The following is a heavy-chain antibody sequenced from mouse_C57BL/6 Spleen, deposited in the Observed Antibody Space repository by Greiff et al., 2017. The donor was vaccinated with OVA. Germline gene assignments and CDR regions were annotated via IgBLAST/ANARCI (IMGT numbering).Heavy chain of an antibody. CDR3: ARDVCNGPYYFDD. V-gene: IGHV3-6*01. CDR2: ISYDGSN. D-gene: IGHD1-1*01. CDR1: GYSITSGYY. J-gene: IGHJ2*01. Sequence: EVKLVESGPGLVKPSPSLSLTCSVTGYSITSGYYWNLIRQFPGNKLEWMGYISYDGSNNYNPSLKNRTSITRDTSKNQVFLKLSSVTTEDPATYYCARDVCNGPYYFDDGGQGTTRTVSA.